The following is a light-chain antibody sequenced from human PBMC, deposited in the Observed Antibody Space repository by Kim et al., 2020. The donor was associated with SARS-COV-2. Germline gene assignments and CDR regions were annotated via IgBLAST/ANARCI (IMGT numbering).Light chain of an antibody. J-gene: IGKJ4*01. CDR2: GAS. V-gene: IGKV3-20*01. CDR1: QSVSSGY. CDR3: QQYGSSPLT. Sequence: SPGERATLSCRASQSVSSGYLAWYQQKPGQAPSLLIYGASSRATGIPDRSRGSGSGTDFTLTISRLEPEDFAVYYCQQYGSSPLTFGGGTKVDIK.